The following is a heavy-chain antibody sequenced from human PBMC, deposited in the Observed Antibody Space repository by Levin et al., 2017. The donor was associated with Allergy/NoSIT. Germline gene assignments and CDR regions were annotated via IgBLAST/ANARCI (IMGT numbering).Heavy chain of an antibody. D-gene: IGHD1-26*01. Sequence: GGSLRLSCAGSGFSFSGYAMSWVRQAPGEGLEWVSGISGSGGSTYYVDSVKGRFTISRDNSKNTLYLRMNSLRAEDTAVYYCAKDLMGATTADYWGQGTLVTVSS. V-gene: IGHV3-23*01. J-gene: IGHJ4*02. CDR3: AKDLMGATTADY. CDR1: GFSFSGYA. CDR2: ISGSGGST.